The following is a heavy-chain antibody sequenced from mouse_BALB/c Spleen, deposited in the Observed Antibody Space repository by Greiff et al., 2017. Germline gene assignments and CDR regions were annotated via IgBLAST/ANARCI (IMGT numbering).Heavy chain of an antibody. V-gene: IGHV14-1*02. Sequence: EVQLQQSGAELVRPGALVKLSCKASGFNIKDYYMHWVKQRPEQGLEWIGWIDPENGNTIYDPKFQGKASITADTSSNTAYLQLSSLTSEDTAVYYCARGANWDWYFDVWGAGTTVTVSS. J-gene: IGHJ1*01. D-gene: IGHD4-1*01. CDR3: ARGANWDWYFDV. CDR1: GFNIKDYY. CDR2: IDPENGNT.